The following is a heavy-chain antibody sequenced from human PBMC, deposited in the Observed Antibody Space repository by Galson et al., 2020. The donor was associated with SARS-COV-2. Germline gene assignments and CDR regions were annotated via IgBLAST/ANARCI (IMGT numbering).Heavy chain of an antibody. CDR2: ISTYNVNL. D-gene: IGHD5-18*01. J-gene: IGHJ4*02. Sequence: ASVKVSCKTSGYIFTNYAMNWVRQAPGQGLEWIGWISTYNVNLNQAQKFQDRVTLTTDTSTSTAYLELKNLRSDDTAIYYCASQHEGYTYGHPWDYWGQGTLVTVSS. V-gene: IGHV1-18*01. CDR3: ASQHEGYTYGHPWDY. CDR1: GYIFTNYA.